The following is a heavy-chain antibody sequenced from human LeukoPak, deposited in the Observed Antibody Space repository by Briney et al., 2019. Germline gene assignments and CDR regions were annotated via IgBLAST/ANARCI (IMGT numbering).Heavy chain of an antibody. CDR2: IYYSGST. J-gene: IGHJ6*02. Sequence: SETLSLTCTVSGGSISSYYWSWIRQPPGKGLEWIGYIYYSGSTNYNPSLKSRVTISVDTSKNQFSLKLSSVTAADTAVYYCARGLGMDVWGQGTTVTVSS. V-gene: IGHV4-59*01. CDR1: GGSISSYY. CDR3: ARGLGMDV.